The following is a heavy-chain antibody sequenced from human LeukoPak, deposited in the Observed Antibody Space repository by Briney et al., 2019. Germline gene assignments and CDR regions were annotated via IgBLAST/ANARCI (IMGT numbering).Heavy chain of an antibody. D-gene: IGHD6-13*01. CDR2: IYYSGST. J-gene: IGHJ5*02. Sequence: TSETLSLTCTVSGGSISSSSYYWGWIRQPPGKGLEWIGSIYYSGSTYYNPSLKSRVTISVDTSKNQFSLKLSSVTAADTAVYYCARDLRKVLKGIAAAGPRINWFDPWGQGTLVTVSS. CDR3: ARDLRKVLKGIAAAGPRINWFDP. V-gene: IGHV4-39*07. CDR1: GGSISSSSYY.